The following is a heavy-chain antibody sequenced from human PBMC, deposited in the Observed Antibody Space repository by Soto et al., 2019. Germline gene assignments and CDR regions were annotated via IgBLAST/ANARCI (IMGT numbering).Heavy chain of an antibody. D-gene: IGHD3-10*01. CDR1: GYSVTSYC. V-gene: IGHV5-51*01. CDR3: AGGGVRGVITRTRDYYGMDV. J-gene: IGHJ6*02. CDR2: IYPGDSDT. Sequence: GESLKISCKGSGYSVTSYCIGWVRQMPGKGLEWMGIIYPGDSDTRYSPSFQGQVTISADKSISTAYLQWSSLKASDTAMYYCAGGGVRGVITRTRDYYGMDVWAQGTTVTVSS.